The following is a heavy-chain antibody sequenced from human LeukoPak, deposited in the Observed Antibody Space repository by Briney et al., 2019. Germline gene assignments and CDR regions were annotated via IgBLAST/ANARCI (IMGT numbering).Heavy chain of an antibody. V-gene: IGHV3-30*12. Sequence: GGSLRLSCAASGFTFMSYGMHWVRLAPGKGLEWVAFISIDGTYKYYADSGKGRFTVSRDNSKNTLYLRMNSVRAEDTAVYYCARDYGSGSYRRFDPWGQGTLVTVSS. CDR3: ARDYGSGSYRRFDP. CDR2: ISIDGTYK. CDR1: GFTFMSYG. D-gene: IGHD3-10*01. J-gene: IGHJ5*02.